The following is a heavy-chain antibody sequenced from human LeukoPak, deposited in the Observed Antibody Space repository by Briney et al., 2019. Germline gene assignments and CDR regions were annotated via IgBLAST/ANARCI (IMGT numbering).Heavy chain of an antibody. CDR1: GGSISSNY. J-gene: IGHJ6*03. D-gene: IGHD3-22*01. Sequence: SETLSLTCTVSGGSISSNYWSWIRQPPGKGLEWIGHIYYTGSTNYNPSLKSRVTILIDTSKKRFSLKLSSVTAADAAVYYCATEAYDSNASLLYMDVWGKGTTVTVSS. V-gene: IGHV4-59*01. CDR3: ATEAYDSNASLLYMDV. CDR2: IYYTGST.